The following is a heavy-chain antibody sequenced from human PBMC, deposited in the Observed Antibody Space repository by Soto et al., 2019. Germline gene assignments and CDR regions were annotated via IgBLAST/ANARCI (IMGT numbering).Heavy chain of an antibody. CDR1: GGTFSSYA. CDR2: IIPIFGTA. CDR3: ARWGSSGSGAYYFDY. J-gene: IGHJ4*02. Sequence: ASVKVSCKASGGTFSSYAISWVRQAPGQGLEWMGGIIPIFGTANYAQKFQGRVTITADESTSTAYMELSSLRSEDTAVYYCARWGSSGSGAYYFDYWGQGTLVTVSS. D-gene: IGHD6-19*01. V-gene: IGHV1-69*13.